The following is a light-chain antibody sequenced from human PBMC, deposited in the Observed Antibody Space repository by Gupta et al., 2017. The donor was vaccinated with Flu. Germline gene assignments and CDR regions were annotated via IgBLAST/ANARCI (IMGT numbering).Light chain of an antibody. CDR2: GAS. Sequence: EIVMTQSPVTLSVSPGDRVTLSCRASQPISTNLAWYQLRPGQPPRLLIYGASTRATGVPARFSGSGYGTEFTLTISSLQPEDFAVFYCQQHHSWPPLTFGGGTEVETK. CDR3: QQHHSWPPLT. V-gene: IGKV3D-15*01. CDR1: QPISTN. J-gene: IGKJ4*01.